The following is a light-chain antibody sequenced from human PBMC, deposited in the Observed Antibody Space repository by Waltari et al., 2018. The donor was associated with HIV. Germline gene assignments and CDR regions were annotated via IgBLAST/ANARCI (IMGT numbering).Light chain of an antibody. Sequence: QSALTQPRPVSGSPGQSVAISCTGTSSDFGGYNSVSWYQQHPGKALKLMIYDVTKRPSGVPDRFSGSKSGNTASLTISGLQAEDEADYYCCSYAGSYTFVFGGGTKLTVL. CDR2: DVT. V-gene: IGLV2-11*01. CDR1: SSDFGGYNS. J-gene: IGLJ3*02. CDR3: CSYAGSYTFV.